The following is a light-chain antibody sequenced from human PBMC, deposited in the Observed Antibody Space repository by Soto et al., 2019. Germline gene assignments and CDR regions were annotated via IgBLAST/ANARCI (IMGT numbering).Light chain of an antibody. CDR2: AAS. CDR3: QQLRRYPST. J-gene: IGKJ4*01. Sequence: IQLTQSPSSLSASVGDRVTITCRASQDIAIYLAWYQQKPGENPKLLIYAASTLYGGVPSRFSGSGSGTDFALTITSLQAEDFATYYCQQLRRYPSTFGGGTKVEIK. V-gene: IGKV1-9*01. CDR1: QDIAIY.